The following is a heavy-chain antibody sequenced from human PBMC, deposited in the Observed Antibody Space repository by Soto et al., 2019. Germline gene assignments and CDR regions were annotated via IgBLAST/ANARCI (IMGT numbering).Heavy chain of an antibody. J-gene: IGHJ3*02. CDR3: ARGSAFAI. CDR2: ISYDGSNK. V-gene: IGHV3-30*03. CDR1: GFTSSGYG. Sequence: GGSLRLSCAASGFTSSGYGMHWIRQAPGKGLEGVAVISYDGSNKYYADSVKGRFTISRDISQNSLYLQMNSRRAEDTAVYYCARGSAFAIGGQGTMVTVSS.